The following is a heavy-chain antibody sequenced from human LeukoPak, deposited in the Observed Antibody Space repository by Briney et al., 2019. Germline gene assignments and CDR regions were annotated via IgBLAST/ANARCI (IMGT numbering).Heavy chain of an antibody. J-gene: IGHJ4*02. D-gene: IGHD3-22*01. CDR3: AKDGDGWDYYDSSGYYYPDY. CDR2: ISYDGSNK. V-gene: IGHV3-30*18. Sequence: GGSLRLSCAASGFTFSSYGMHWVRQAPGKGLEWVAVISYDGSNKYYADSVEGRFTISRDNSKNTLYLQMNSLRAEDTAVYYCAKDGDGWDYYDSSGYYYPDYWGQGTLVTVSS. CDR1: GFTFSSYG.